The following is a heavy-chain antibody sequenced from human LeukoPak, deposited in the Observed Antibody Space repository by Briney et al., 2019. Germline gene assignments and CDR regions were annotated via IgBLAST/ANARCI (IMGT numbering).Heavy chain of an antibody. D-gene: IGHD2-8*01. CDR1: GFTFSRHW. J-gene: IGHJ4*02. V-gene: IGHV3-7*03. CDR2: IKPDGSAQ. Sequence: PGGSLRLSCAASGFTFSRHWMTWVRQAPGKRLEWVAKIKPDGSAQFYVDSVRGRFTISKDNAKNSLYLQMNGLTIEDTAIYYCTKEEWFRFDYWGQGSLVTVAS. CDR3: TKEEWFRFDY.